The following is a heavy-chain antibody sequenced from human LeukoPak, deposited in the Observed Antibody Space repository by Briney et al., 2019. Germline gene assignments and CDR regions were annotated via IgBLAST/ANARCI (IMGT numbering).Heavy chain of an antibody. CDR1: GFSFRSCW. V-gene: IGHV3-74*01. D-gene: IGHD3-3*01. J-gene: IGHJ3*01. CDR3: ASLVGGYYPPVEAFDV. CDR2: INGDGSTT. Sequence: GGSLRLSCAASGFSFRSCWMHWVRQAPGKELVWVSRINGDGSTTNYADSVRGRLTISRDNAKNTLYLQMNSLRADDSAVYFCASLVGGYYPPVEAFDVWGQGTMVTVSS.